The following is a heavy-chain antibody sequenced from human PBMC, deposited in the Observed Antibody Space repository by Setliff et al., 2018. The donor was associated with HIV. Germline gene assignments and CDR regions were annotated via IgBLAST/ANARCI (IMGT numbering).Heavy chain of an antibody. V-gene: IGHV4-31*03. CDR3: ARQAPSGELYYFDY. J-gene: IGHJ4*02. CDR1: GGSISSGGYY. D-gene: IGHD3-10*01. Sequence: SETLSLTCTVSGGSISSGGYYWSWIRQHPGKGLEWIGYMYHSGSTYYNPSLKSRVTISVDTSKNHFSLKLRSVTAADTAVYYCARQAPSGELYYFDYWGQGTLVTVSS. CDR2: MYHSGST.